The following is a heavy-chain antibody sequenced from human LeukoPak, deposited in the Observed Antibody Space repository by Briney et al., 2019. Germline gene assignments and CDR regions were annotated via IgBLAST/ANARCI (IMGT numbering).Heavy chain of an antibody. D-gene: IGHD6-6*01. CDR2: ISGSGGST. J-gene: IGHJ5*02. CDR1: GFTFSSYA. V-gene: IGHV3-23*01. Sequence: GGSLRLSCAASGFTFSSYAMSWVRQAPGKGLEWVSAISGSGGSTYYADSVKGRFTISRDNSKNTLYLQMNSLRSEDTAVYYCARDSSSSGRWFDPWGQGTLVTVSS. CDR3: ARDSSSSGRWFDP.